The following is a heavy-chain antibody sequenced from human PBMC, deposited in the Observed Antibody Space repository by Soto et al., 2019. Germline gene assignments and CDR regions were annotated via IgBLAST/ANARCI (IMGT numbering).Heavy chain of an antibody. V-gene: IGHV3-48*02. D-gene: IGHD2-21*01. CDR1: GFTFSNYD. CDR2: IGSSSRRI. J-gene: IGHJ5*02. Sequence: EVQLVESGGGLAQPGGSLRLSCAASGFTFSNYDMNWVRQAPGKGLEWVSFIGSSSRRIYYADSVKGRFTISRDNAKNSLYLRMDSLRDDDTAVYYCARRESAPGIDSNWFDPWGQGTLVTVSS. CDR3: ARRESAPGIDSNWFDP.